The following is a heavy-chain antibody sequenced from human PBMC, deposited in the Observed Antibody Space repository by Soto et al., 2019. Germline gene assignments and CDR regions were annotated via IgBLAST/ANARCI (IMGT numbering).Heavy chain of an antibody. D-gene: IGHD3-22*01. J-gene: IGHJ4*02. CDR3: ARQYLYDTSAYYYNFDF. V-gene: IGHV5-51*01. Sequence: GESLKISCQGSGYSFTNYWIGWVRQMPWKGLEWMGIIYPGDSDTRYSPSFQGQVSISADKSISTAYLQWSSLKASDTAVYYCARQYLYDTSAYYYNFDFWGQGTLVTVSS. CDR2: IYPGDSDT. CDR1: GYSFTNYW.